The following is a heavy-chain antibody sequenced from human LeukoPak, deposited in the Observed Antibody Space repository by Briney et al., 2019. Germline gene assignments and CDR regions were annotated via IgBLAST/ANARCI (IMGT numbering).Heavy chain of an antibody. V-gene: IGHV1-8*01. CDR3: ARPYDSGAPSDY. D-gene: IGHD3-22*01. CDR1: GYTFTSYD. Sequence: GASVKVSCKASGYTFTSYDINWVRQATGQGLEWMGWMNPNSGNTGYAQKFQGRVTMTRNTSISTAYMELSSLRSEDTAVYYCARPYDSGAPSDYGAQGPLATVSS. J-gene: IGHJ4*02. CDR2: MNPNSGNT.